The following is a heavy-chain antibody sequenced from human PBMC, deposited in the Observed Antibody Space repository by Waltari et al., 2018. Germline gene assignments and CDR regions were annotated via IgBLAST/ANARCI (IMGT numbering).Heavy chain of an antibody. V-gene: IGHV1-2*06. J-gene: IGHJ3*01. D-gene: IGHD2-8*01. CDR3: ASNRDMLG. CDR1: GYSFTAYH. CDR2: INPNTGDT. Sequence: QVQLVQSGAEVKKPGASVKVSCKTSGYSFTAYHMHWVRQAPGQGLEWMGRINPNTGDTKYAQKFEGRVTMTRDTAMSTAYMELNNLTSDDTALYFCASNRDMLGWGQGTMVIVSS.